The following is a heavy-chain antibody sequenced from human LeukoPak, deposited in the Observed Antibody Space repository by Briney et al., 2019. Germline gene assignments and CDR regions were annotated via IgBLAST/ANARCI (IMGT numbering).Heavy chain of an antibody. CDR1: GFTFSSYA. Sequence: GGSLRLSCAASGFTFSSYAMHWVRQAPGKGLEWVANIKQDGSEKDYVDSVKGRFTISRDNAKNSLYLQMNSLRAEDTGVYYCARGGSSSPLDYWGQGTLVTVSS. D-gene: IGHD6-13*01. CDR2: IKQDGSEK. V-gene: IGHV3-7*01. J-gene: IGHJ4*02. CDR3: ARGGSSSPLDY.